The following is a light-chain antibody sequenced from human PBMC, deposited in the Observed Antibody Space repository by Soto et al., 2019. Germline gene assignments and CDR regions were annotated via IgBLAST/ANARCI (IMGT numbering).Light chain of an antibody. CDR2: EVT. V-gene: IGLV2-8*01. J-gene: IGLJ2*01. CDR3: ASNAGNNNFVL. CDR1: SSDVGAYNY. Sequence: QSALAQPPSASGSPGQSVTISCTGTSSDVGAYNYVSWYQQHPGKAPKLVIYEVTERPSGVPERFSGSKSGSTASLTVSGLQAEDEALYYCASNAGNNNFVLFGGGTKLTVL.